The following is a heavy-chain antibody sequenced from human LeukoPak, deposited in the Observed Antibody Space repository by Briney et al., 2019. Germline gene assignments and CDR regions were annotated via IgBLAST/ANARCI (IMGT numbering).Heavy chain of an antibody. CDR1: GLTFSIHW. CDR3: ARDRSGDDDFWGGYYTNYFDP. D-gene: IGHD3-3*01. Sequence: GGSLRLSCAASGLTFSIHWMNWVRQAPGKGLECVANINQDGSDKYYVDSVKGRFTISRDNTKNSLYLQMNSLRAEDTAVYYCARDRSGDDDFWGGYYTNYFDPWGQGTLVTVSS. CDR2: INQDGSDK. J-gene: IGHJ5*02. V-gene: IGHV3-7*01.